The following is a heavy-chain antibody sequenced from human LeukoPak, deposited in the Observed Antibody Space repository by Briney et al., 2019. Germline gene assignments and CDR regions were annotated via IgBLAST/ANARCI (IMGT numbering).Heavy chain of an antibody. CDR1: GFTFSDYY. CDR3: ARERRSWYYFDY. D-gene: IGHD6-13*01. J-gene: IGHJ4*02. V-gene: IGHV3-11*01. Sequence: NPGGSLRLSCAASGFTFSDYYMSWIRQAPGKGLEWVSYISSSGSTIYYADSVKGRFTISRDNAKNSLYLQMNSLRAEDTAMYYCARERRSWYYFDYWGQGTLVTVSS. CDR2: ISSSGSTI.